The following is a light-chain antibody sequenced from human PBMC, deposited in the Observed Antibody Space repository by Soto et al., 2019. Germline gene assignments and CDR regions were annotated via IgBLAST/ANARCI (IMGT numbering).Light chain of an antibody. J-gene: IGLJ2*01. Sequence: QSALTQPPSASGSLGQSVTISCTGTSSDIGRYEFVSWYQHHPGKAPKLIIYEVTERPSGVPDRFSGFKSANTAYLTISGVQPEDEADYHCSSYTTIKTVVFGGGTKLTVL. CDR1: SSDIGRYEF. CDR3: SSYTTIKTVV. CDR2: EVT. V-gene: IGLV2-8*01.